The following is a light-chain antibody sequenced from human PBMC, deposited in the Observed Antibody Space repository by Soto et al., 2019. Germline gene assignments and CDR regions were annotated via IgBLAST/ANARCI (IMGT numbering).Light chain of an antibody. Sequence: EVVLTQSPGTLSLSPGERATLSCWASESVVSRYLAWYQQKPGQAPRLLIYGTSSRATGIPDRFSGSGSGTDFTLTISRLEPEDFAVYYCHHYSSSLRETFGQGTKVEIK. CDR2: GTS. CDR3: HHYSSSLRET. V-gene: IGKV3-20*01. CDR1: ESVVSRY. J-gene: IGKJ1*01.